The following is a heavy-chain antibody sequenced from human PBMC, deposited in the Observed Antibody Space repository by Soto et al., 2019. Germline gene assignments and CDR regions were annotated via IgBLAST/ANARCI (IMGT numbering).Heavy chain of an antibody. V-gene: IGHV3-11*01. CDR2: ISGSGDVI. D-gene: IGHD2-15*01. CDR3: ARAPDCGEGSCYRHFDL. J-gene: IGHJ4*02. Sequence: QVQLVESGGGLVKPGGSLRLSCAASAFKFSDYYMSWVRQAPGKGLEWVSYISGSGDVIYYADSVKGLFTISRDNDKKPVQLQMDTLRAEDTALYYCARAPDCGEGSCYRHFDLWGQGPRVAAAS. CDR1: AFKFSDYY.